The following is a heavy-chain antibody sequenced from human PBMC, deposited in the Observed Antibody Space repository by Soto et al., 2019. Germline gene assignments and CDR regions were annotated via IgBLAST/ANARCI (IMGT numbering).Heavy chain of an antibody. CDR3: ARVFVRIQLWFEDCSGGSCYPAEYFQH. Sequence: GGSLRLSCAASGFTFSSYWMSWVRQAPGKGLEWVANIKQDGSEKYYVDSVKGRFTISRDNAKNSLYLQMNSLRAEDTAVYYCARVFVRIQLWFEDCSGGSCYPAEYFQHWGQGTLVTVSS. CDR2: IKQDGSEK. J-gene: IGHJ1*01. D-gene: IGHD2-15*01. CDR1: GFTFSSYW. V-gene: IGHV3-7*01.